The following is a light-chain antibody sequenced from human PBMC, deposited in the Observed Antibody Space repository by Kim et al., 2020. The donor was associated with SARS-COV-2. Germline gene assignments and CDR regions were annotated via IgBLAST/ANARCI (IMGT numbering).Light chain of an antibody. J-gene: IGLJ3*02. CDR1: NIGSKS. V-gene: IGLV3-21*04. CDR3: QVWDSSGDWG. Sequence: SYELTQPPSVSVAPGKTARITCGGNNIGSKSVHWYQQKPGQAPVLVIYYDSDRPSGIPERFPGFNSGNTATLTISRVEAGDEADYYCQVWDSSGDWGFGG. CDR2: YDS.